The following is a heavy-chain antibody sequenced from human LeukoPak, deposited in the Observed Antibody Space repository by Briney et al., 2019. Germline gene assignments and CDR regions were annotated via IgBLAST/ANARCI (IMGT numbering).Heavy chain of an antibody. Sequence: GGSLRLSCAASGFTFSDYYMSWIRQAPGKGLEWVAFIRYDGSNKYYADSVKGRFTISRDNSKNTLYLQMNSLRAEDTAVYYCAKVGVDCSSTSCYPVGFDYWGQGTLVTVSS. CDR1: GFTFSDYY. D-gene: IGHD2-2*01. V-gene: IGHV3-30*02. J-gene: IGHJ4*02. CDR3: AKVGVDCSSTSCYPVGFDY. CDR2: IRYDGSNK.